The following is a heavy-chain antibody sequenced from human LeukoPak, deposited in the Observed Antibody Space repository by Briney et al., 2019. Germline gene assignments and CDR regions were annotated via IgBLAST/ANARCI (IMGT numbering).Heavy chain of an antibody. CDR2: IYTSGST. CDR3: ARDLMVAATPSYYYYMDV. CDR1: GGSISSYY. V-gene: IGHV4-4*07. J-gene: IGHJ6*03. Sequence: PSETLSLTCTVSGGSISSYYWSWIRQPAGKGLEWIGRIYTSGSTNYNPSLKSRVTMSVDTSKNQFSLKLSSVPAADTAVYYCARDLMVAATPSYYYYMDVWGKGTTVTVSS. D-gene: IGHD2-15*01.